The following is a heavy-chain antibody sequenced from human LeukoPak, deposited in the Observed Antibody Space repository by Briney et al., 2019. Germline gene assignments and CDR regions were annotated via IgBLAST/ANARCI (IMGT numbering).Heavy chain of an antibody. Sequence: SETLSLTCTVSGGSISNYYWSWIRQPPGKGLEWIGYIYYNGNTNYNPSLRSRVTISVDTSKNQFSLKLTSVTATDTAVYYCATTYSSRLYYYYGMDVWGQGTTVTVSS. CDR2: IYYNGNT. CDR1: GGSISNYY. D-gene: IGHD6-13*01. J-gene: IGHJ6*02. CDR3: ATTYSSRLYYYYGMDV. V-gene: IGHV4-59*12.